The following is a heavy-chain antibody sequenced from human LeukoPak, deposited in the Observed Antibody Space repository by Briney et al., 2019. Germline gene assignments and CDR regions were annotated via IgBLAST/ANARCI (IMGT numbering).Heavy chain of an antibody. CDR1: GFTFSSYG. Sequence: GGSLRLSCAASGFTFSSYGMHWVRQAPGKGLEWVAVIWYDGSNKYCADSVKGRFTISRDNSKNTLYLQMNSLRAEDTAVYYCATTPVWNYLDYYYMDVWGKGTTVTVSS. D-gene: IGHD1-7*01. CDR3: ATTPVWNYLDYYYMDV. V-gene: IGHV3-33*01. J-gene: IGHJ6*03. CDR2: IWYDGSNK.